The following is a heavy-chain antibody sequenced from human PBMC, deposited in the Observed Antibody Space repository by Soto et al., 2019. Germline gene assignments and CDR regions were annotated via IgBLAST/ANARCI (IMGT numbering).Heavy chain of an antibody. CDR3: ASGYEAAGTFDI. J-gene: IGHJ3*02. CDR2: VRGDFVTT. CDR1: GFTFSDHA. D-gene: IGHD5-12*01. Sequence: EVQLLESGGGLVQPGGSLRLSCATSGFTFSDHAMHWVRQAPGEGLEWVSGVRGDFVTTPYADSVKGRFSISRDNAKNSLYLQMNSLRAEDTAVYYCASGYEAAGTFDIWGQGTMVTVSS. V-gene: IGHV3-23*01.